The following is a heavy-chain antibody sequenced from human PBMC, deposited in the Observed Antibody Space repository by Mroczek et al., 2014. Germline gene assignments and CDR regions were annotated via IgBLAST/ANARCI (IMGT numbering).Heavy chain of an antibody. CDR2: INHSGRT. CDR1: GGSFSDYY. CDR3: ATLSYGDYAPQSQY. J-gene: IGHJ1*01. D-gene: IGHD4-17*01. V-gene: IGHV4-34*01. Sequence: ESGAGLLKPSETLSLTCGVYGGSFSDYYWYWIRQPPGKGLEWIGEINHSGRTSYNPSLKSRVTVSVDMSKNQFSPNLRSVTAADTAVYYCATLSYGDYAPQSQYWGQGTLVTVSS.